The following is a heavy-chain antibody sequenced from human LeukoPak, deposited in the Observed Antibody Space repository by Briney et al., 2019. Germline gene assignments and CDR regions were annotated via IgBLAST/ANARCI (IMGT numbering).Heavy chain of an antibody. J-gene: IGHJ4*02. CDR2: INPSGGST. Sequence: ASVKVSCKSSGYTFTSYYMDWVRQAPGQGLEWMGIINPSGGSTSYAQKFQGRVTMTRDTSTSTVYMELSSLRSEDNSVYYCARDSGMVRGTVDYWGQGTLVTVSS. CDR3: ARDSGMVRGTVDY. V-gene: IGHV1-46*01. D-gene: IGHD3-10*01. CDR1: GYTFTSYY.